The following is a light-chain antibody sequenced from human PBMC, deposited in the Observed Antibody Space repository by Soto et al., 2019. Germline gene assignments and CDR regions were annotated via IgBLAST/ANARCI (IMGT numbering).Light chain of an antibody. CDR2: GAS. CDR3: QQYSNWPYT. Sequence: EIVMTQSPATLSVSPGERVTLSCRASQSVFTNLAWSQHKPGQAPRLLIYGASTRATGIPARFSGSGSGTEFTLTISRLQSEDFAVYYCQQYSNWPYTFGQGTKLEIK. J-gene: IGKJ2*01. V-gene: IGKV3-15*01. CDR1: QSVFTN.